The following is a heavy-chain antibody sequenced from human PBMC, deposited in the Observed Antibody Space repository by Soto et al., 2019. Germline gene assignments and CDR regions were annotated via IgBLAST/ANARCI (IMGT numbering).Heavy chain of an antibody. Sequence: QVQLVQSGAEVKKPGSSVKVSCKASGGTFSSYTISWVRQAPGQGLEWMGRIIPILGIANYAQKFQGRVTITADKSTSTAYMELSSLRSEDTAVYYCVLTYCSGGSCYGNFDYWGQGTLVTVSS. J-gene: IGHJ4*02. D-gene: IGHD2-15*01. CDR1: GGTFSSYT. V-gene: IGHV1-69*02. CDR2: IIPILGIA. CDR3: VLTYCSGGSCYGNFDY.